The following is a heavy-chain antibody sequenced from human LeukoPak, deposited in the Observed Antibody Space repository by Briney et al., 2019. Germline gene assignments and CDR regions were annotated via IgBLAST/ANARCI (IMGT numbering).Heavy chain of an antibody. CDR3: ARDFVGLKSYGMDV. D-gene: IGHD3-3*01. V-gene: IGHV4-59*01. CDR1: GGSISSYY. J-gene: IGHJ6*02. Sequence: SETLFLTCSVSGGSISSYYWNSIRQPPGKGLEWVGYIHYSGSTNYNPSLNSRVTISIDMSQNQFSLNLTSVTAADTAVYYCARDFVGLKSYGMDVWGQGTTVTVSS. CDR2: IHYSGST.